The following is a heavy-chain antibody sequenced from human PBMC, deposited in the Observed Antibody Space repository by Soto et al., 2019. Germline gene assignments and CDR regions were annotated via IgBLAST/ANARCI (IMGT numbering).Heavy chain of an antibody. D-gene: IGHD5-12*01. CDR1: GFTFSSYA. V-gene: IGHV3-23*01. Sequence: EVQLLESGGGLVQPGGSLRLSCAASGFTFSSYAMSWVRQAPGKGLEWVSAISGSGGSTYYADSVKGRFTIARDNSKTPLYLQMTRLRAEDTDVDYCAKDGRGGGYVDYSYVLDVWGQGTTVTVSS. CDR3: AKDGRGGGYVDYSYVLDV. CDR2: ISGSGGST. J-gene: IGHJ6*01.